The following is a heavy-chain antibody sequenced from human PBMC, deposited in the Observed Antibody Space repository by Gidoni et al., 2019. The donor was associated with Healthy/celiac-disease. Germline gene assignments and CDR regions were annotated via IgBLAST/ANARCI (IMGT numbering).Heavy chain of an antibody. CDR2: IWYDGSNK. CDR3: ARARGYSSYYYYYGMDV. V-gene: IGHV3-33*01. CDR1: GFTCSSYG. D-gene: IGHD5-12*01. J-gene: IGHJ6*02. Sequence: QVQLVESGGGVVQPGRSLRLSCAASGFTCSSYGMHWVRQAPGKGLEWVAVIWYDGSNKYYADSVKGRFTISRDNSKNTLYLQMNSLRAEDTAVYYCARARGYSSYYYYYGMDVWGQGTTVTVSS.